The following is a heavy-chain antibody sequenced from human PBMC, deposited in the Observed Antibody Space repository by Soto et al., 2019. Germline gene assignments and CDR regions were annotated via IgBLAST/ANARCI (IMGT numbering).Heavy chain of an antibody. CDR3: ARGVPYSSGWLPNYYYYGMAV. Sequence: SETLSLTCTVSGGSISSYYWSWIRQPPGKGLEWIGYIYYSGSTNYNPSLKSRVTISVDTSKNQFSLKLSSVTAADTAVYYCARGVPYSSGWLPNYYYYGMAVWGQGTTVTVSS. CDR2: IYYSGST. D-gene: IGHD6-19*01. J-gene: IGHJ6*02. V-gene: IGHV4-59*01. CDR1: GGSISSYY.